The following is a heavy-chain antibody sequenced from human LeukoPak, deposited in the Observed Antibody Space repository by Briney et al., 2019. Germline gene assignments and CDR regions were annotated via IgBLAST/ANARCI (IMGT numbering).Heavy chain of an antibody. CDR3: ARGDIFYYFDN. CDR1: GGSISSSSYY. J-gene: IGHJ4*02. D-gene: IGHD3-9*01. V-gene: IGHV4-39*07. CDR2: IYYSGST. Sequence: PSETLSLTCTVSGGSISSSSYYWGWIRQPPGKGLEWIGSIYYSGSTYYNPSLKSRVTISIDTSKNQFSLKLSSVTAADTAVYYCARGDIFYYFDNWGQGTLVTVSS.